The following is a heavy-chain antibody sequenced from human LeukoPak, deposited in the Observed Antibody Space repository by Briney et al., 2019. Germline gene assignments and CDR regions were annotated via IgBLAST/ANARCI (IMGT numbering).Heavy chain of an antibody. CDR2: FDPEDGET. V-gene: IGHV1-24*01. Sequence: ASVKVSCKVSGYTLTELSMHWVRQAPGKGLEWMGGFDPEDGETIYAQKFQGRVTMTEDTSTDTAYMELSSLRSEDTAVYYCAIVQLLFTWFDPWGQGTLVTVSS. D-gene: IGHD2-2*01. CDR1: GYTLTELS. J-gene: IGHJ5*02. CDR3: AIVQLLFTWFDP.